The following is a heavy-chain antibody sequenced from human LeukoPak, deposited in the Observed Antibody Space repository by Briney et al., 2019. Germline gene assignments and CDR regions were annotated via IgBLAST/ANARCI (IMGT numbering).Heavy chain of an antibody. CDR1: GFTFSSYA. V-gene: IGHV3-23*01. CDR2: ISGSGGST. Sequence: GGSLRLSCAASGFTFSSYAMSWVRQAPAKGLEWVSAISGSGGSTYYADSVKGRFTISRDNSKNTLYLQMNSLRAEDTAVYYCAKLTHYVWGSYRLYFDYWGQGTLVTVSS. D-gene: IGHD3-16*02. CDR3: AKLTHYVWGSYRLYFDY. J-gene: IGHJ4*02.